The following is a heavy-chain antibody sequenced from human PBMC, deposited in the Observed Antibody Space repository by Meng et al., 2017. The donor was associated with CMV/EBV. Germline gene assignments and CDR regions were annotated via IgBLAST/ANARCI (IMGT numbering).Heavy chain of an antibody. CDR3: VRDNLIEHCTQWRYCYYGMDV. CDR1: GFTFSSYE. CDR2: ISSSGSTI. V-gene: IGHV3-48*03. D-gene: IGHD2-8*01. Sequence: LSLTCAASGFTFSSYEMNWVRQAPGKGLEWVSYISSSGSTIYYADSVKGRFTISRDNAKNSLYLQMNSLRAEDTAVYYYVRDNLIEHCTQWRYCYYGMDVWGQGTTVTVSS. J-gene: IGHJ6*02.